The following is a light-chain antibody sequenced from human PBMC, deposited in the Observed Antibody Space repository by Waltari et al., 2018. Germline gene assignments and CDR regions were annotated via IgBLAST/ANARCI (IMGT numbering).Light chain of an antibody. CDR1: SSTIGSNT. J-gene: IGLJ3*02. Sequence: QSVLTQPPSASGTPGQRVTISCSGLSSTIGSNTVNWYQQLPGTAPKLLIYSNNQRPSGVPDRFSGSKSGTSASLAISGLQSEDEADYYCAAWDDSLNGWVFGGGTKLTVL. V-gene: IGLV1-44*01. CDR2: SNN. CDR3: AAWDDSLNGWV.